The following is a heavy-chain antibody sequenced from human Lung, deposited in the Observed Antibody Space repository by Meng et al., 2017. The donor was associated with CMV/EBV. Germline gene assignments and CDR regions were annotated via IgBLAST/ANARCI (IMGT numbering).Heavy chain of an antibody. J-gene: IGHJ4*01. V-gene: IGHV3-15*01. CDR1: GISFNDAW. CDR2: VKSKTEDGAT. D-gene: IGHD3-3*01. Sequence: GESLKISWAASGISFNDAWNNWVRQAPGKGLGWGCRVKSKTEDGATDYAAPVRGRFTISRDDSKKTLYLQMNSLKTEDTAMYYCTSSTTSYDLKHGYYWDCIDKWGQGSKVTVSS. CDR3: TSSTTSYDLKHGYYWDCIDK.